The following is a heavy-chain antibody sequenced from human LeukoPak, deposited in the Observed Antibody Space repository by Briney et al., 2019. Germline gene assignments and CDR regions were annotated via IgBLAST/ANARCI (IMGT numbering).Heavy chain of an antibody. Sequence: SGTLSLTCAVSAGSISSSNWWSWVRQPPGKGLEWIGEIYHSGSTNYNPSLKSRVTISVEKSKNQFSLKLTSVTAADTAVYYCARITVAGAQWFYYFEYWGQGTLVTVSS. CDR2: IYHSGST. V-gene: IGHV4-4*02. CDR3: ARITVAGAQWFYYFEY. D-gene: IGHD6-19*01. J-gene: IGHJ4*02. CDR1: AGSISSSNW.